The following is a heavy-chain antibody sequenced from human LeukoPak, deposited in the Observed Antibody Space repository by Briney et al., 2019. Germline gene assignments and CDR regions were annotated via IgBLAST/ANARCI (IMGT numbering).Heavy chain of an antibody. CDR2: IYYSGST. J-gene: IGHJ6*02. V-gene: IGHV4-59*01. D-gene: IGHD3-10*01. CDR1: GGSISSYY. Sequence: PSETLSLTCTVSGGSISSYYWSWIRQPPGKGLEWIGYIYYSGSTNYNPSLKSRVTISVATSKNQFSLKLSSVTAADTAVYYCARYYGSGSYDLPYYYYGMDVWGQGTTVTVSS. CDR3: ARYYGSGSYDLPYYYYGMDV.